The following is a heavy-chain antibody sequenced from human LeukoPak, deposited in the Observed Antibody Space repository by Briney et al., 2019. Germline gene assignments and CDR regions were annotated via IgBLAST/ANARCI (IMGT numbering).Heavy chain of an antibody. CDR1: GYTFVSYG. Sequence: GASVKVSCKASGYTFVSYGISWVRQAPGQGLEWMGWISTSNGNTNYAQKFQGRVTMTRDTSISTAYMELSRLRSDDTAVYYCARNRPSSTDHDAFDIWGQGTMVTVSS. D-gene: IGHD2-2*01. CDR3: ARNRPSSTDHDAFDI. J-gene: IGHJ3*02. V-gene: IGHV1-18*01. CDR2: ISTSNGNT.